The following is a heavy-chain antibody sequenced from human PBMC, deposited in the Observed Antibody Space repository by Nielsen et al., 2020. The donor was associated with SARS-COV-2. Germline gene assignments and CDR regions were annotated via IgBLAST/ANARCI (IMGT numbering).Heavy chain of an antibody. J-gene: IGHJ6*02. Sequence: ASVKVSCKASGYTFTGYYIHWVRQAPGQGLEWMGRINPYSGGTNYAQKFQGTVTMTRDAPISTVYMELTSDDTAVYYCARARATIFGLVMSYGMDVWGQGTTVAVSS. D-gene: IGHD3/OR15-3a*01. CDR3: ARARATIFGLVMSYGMDV. CDR2: INPYSGGT. CDR1: GYTFTGYY. V-gene: IGHV1-2*06.